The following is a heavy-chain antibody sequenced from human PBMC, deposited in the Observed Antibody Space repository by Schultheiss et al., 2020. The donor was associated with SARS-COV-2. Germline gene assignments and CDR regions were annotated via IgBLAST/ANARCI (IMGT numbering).Heavy chain of an antibody. CDR1: GGSISSYY. CDR3: ATRLGASALHLGSFYFDY. D-gene: IGHD3-16*01. Sequence: SQTLSLTCTVSGGSISSYYWSWIRQPPGKGLEWIGYIYYSGSTNYNPSLKSRVTISVDTSKNQFSLKLSSVTAADTAVYYCATRLGASALHLGSFYFDYWGQGTLVTVSS. J-gene: IGHJ4*02. V-gene: IGHV4-59*08. CDR2: IYYSGST.